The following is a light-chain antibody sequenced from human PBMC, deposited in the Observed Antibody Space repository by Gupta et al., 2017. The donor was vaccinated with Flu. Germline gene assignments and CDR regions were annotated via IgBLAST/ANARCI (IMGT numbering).Light chain of an antibody. Sequence: TSSCTGTRSYVGGFNYVSWYQQHPGKDPKLMIYDVSNRPSGVSNRFSGSKSGNTASLTISGLQAEDEADYYCSSYRSSSIRDVVFGGGTKRTVL. J-gene: IGLJ2*01. CDR1: RSYVGGFNY. CDR3: SSYRSSSIRDVV. CDR2: DVS. V-gene: IGLV2-14*01.